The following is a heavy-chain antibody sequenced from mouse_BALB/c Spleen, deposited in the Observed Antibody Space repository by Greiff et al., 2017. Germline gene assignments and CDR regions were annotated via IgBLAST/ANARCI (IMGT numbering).Heavy chain of an antibody. V-gene: IGHV1-5*01. D-gene: IGHD4-1*01. CDR2: IYPGNSDT. CDR1: GYTFTSYW. J-gene: IGHJ2*01. Sequence: EVQLQQSGPELVKPGASVKMSCKASGYTFTSYWMHWVKQRPGQGLEWIGAIYPGNSDTSYNQKFKGKAKLTAVTSTSTAYMELSSLTNEDSAVYYCTRWDGGFDYWGQGTTLTVSS. CDR3: TRWDGGFDY.